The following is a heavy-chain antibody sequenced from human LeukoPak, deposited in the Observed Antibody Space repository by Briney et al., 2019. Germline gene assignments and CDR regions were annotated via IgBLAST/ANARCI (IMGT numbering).Heavy chain of an antibody. D-gene: IGHD3-9*01. Sequence: PGRSLRLSCAASGFSFSSYAMSWVRQAPARGLEWVSSMKGGGETFYADSVKGRFTLSRDSSRNTVFLQLNNLRVEDTAIYYCAKASWVLNADAVWWGQGTLVTVSS. CDR1: GFSFSSYA. CDR2: MKGGGET. J-gene: IGHJ4*02. V-gene: IGHV3-23*01. CDR3: AKASWVLNADAVW.